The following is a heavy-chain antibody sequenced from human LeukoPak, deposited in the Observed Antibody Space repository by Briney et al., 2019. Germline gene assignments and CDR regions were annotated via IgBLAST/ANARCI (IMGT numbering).Heavy chain of an antibody. CDR2: IFDVGDT. CDR3: TRDAPAGGKLDS. CDR1: GFTVSNNF. D-gene: IGHD4-23*01. J-gene: IGHJ4*02. Sequence: GGSLRLSCAASGFTVSNNFMNWVRQAPGKGLEWVSVIFDVGDTYYADSVKDRFTIFRDNSKNTLYLQMNSLRVEDTAVYYCTRDAPAGGKLDSWGQGTLVTVSS. V-gene: IGHV3-66*01.